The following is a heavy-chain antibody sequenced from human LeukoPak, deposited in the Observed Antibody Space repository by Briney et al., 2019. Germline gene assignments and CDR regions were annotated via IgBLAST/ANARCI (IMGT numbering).Heavy chain of an antibody. CDR1: GRSISSRGYY. D-gene: IGHD4-11*01. Sequence: TVSLTCSVSGRSISSRGYYWRWTRQPPAKGLEWNGYIYHSESPHYNPYLKSQVSISVDRSEHQVALKLSSVTDADTSMYYCARQSGNDYSNYFDYWGQGTLVTVSS. J-gene: IGHJ4*02. CDR2: IYHSESP. CDR3: ARQSGNDYSNYFDY. V-gene: IGHV4-30-2*01.